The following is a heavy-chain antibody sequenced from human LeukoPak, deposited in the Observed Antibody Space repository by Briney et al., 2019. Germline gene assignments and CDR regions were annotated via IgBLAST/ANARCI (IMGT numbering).Heavy chain of an antibody. D-gene: IGHD1-26*01. CDR2: ISSSGSTI. CDR3: ARAALIVGAKNNAFDI. CDR1: GFTFSSYE. V-gene: IGHV3-48*03. J-gene: IGHJ3*02. Sequence: AGGSLRLSCAASGFTFSSYEMNWVRQAPGKGPEWVSYISSSGSTIYYADSVKGRFTISRDNAKNSLYLQMNSLRAEDTAVYYCARAALIVGAKNNAFDIWGQGTMVTVSS.